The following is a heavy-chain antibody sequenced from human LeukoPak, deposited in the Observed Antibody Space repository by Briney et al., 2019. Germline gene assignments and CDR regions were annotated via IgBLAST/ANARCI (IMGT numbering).Heavy chain of an antibody. V-gene: IGHV3-7*01. CDR3: ARIGYSSSSYDY. D-gene: IGHD6-6*01. J-gene: IGHJ4*02. Sequence: GGSLRLSCAASGFTFSNYWMSWVRQAPGKGLEWVANIKEDGSTKYYMDSVKGRFTISRANAKNSVYLQISSLRVEDTAVYYCARIGYSSSSYDYWGQGTLVTVSS. CDR2: IKEDGSTK. CDR1: GFTFSNYW.